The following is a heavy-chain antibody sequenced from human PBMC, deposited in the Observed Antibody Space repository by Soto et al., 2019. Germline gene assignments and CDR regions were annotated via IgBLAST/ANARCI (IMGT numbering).Heavy chain of an antibody. CDR3: ASPSSWSSSWYYFDY. J-gene: IGHJ4*02. Sequence: SETLSLTCTVSGGSVSSADYSWSWIHQPPGKGLDWIGYIYYSGNTYYNPSLKSRGIVSVDTSKNQFSLRLSSVTAADTAVYYCASPSSWSSSWYYFDYWGQGTLVTFSS. CDR2: IYYSGNT. CDR1: GGSVSSADYS. V-gene: IGHV4-31*03. D-gene: IGHD6-13*01.